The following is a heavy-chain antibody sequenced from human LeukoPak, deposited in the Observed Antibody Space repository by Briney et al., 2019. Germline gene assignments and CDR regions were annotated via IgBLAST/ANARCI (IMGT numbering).Heavy chain of an antibody. CDR3: ARQDGYSSGWPFDY. V-gene: IGHV4-4*09. J-gene: IGHJ4*02. D-gene: IGHD6-19*01. CDR1: GGSISSYY. CDR2: IYTSGST. Sequence: SETLSLTCTVSGGSISSYYWSWIRQPPGKGLEWIGYIYTSGSTNYNPSLKSRVTISVDTSKNQFSLNLSSVTAADTPVYYCARQDGYSSGWPFDYWGQGTLVTVSS.